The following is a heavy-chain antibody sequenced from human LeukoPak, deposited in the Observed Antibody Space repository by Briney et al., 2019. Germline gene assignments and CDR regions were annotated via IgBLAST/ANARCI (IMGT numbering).Heavy chain of an antibody. V-gene: IGHV4-59*01. J-gene: IGHJ5*02. CDR3: ARSPTRIMVRGVIITGWFDP. CDR2: IYYSGST. Sequence: KPSETLSLTCTVSGGSISSYYWSWIRQPPGKGLEWIGYIYYSGSTNYNPSLKSRVTISVDTSKNQFSLKLSSVTAADTAVYYCARSPTRIMVRGVIITGWFDPWGQGTLVTVSS. D-gene: IGHD3-10*01. CDR1: GGSISSYY.